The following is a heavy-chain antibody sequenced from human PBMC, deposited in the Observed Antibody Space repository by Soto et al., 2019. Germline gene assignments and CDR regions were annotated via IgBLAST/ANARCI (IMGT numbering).Heavy chain of an antibody. J-gene: IGHJ4*02. Sequence: QVQLVQSGAEVKKPGSSVKVSCKASGGTFSSYAISWVRQAPGQGLEWMGGIIPIFGTANYAQKFQGRVTITPDETTSKAYMELSSLRSEDTAVYYCARGGQGANYFDYWGQGTLVTVSS. D-gene: IGHD3-16*01. CDR2: IIPIFGTA. CDR1: GGTFSSYA. CDR3: ARGGQGANYFDY. V-gene: IGHV1-69*01.